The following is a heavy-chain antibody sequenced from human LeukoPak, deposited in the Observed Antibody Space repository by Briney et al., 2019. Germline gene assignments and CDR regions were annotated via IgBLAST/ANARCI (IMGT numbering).Heavy chain of an antibody. CDR2: IKQDGSEK. D-gene: IGHD5-18*01. CDR3: ARISPECGYSYGPLDNHFDY. CDR1: GFTFSSYW. J-gene: IGHJ4*02. V-gene: IGHV3-7*01. Sequence: WGSLRLSGAASGFTFSSYWMSWVRQAPGKGLEWVANIKQDGSEKYYVDSVKGRFTISRDNAKNSLYLQMNSLRAEDTAVFYCARISPECGYSYGPLDNHFDYWGQGTLVTVSS.